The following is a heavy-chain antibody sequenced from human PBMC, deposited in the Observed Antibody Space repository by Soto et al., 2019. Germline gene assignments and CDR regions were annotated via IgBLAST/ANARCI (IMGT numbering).Heavy chain of an antibody. Sequence: QMQLQESGPGLVKPSETLSLTCAVSSASIITEQRWTWVRQPPGKGLEWIGEIHHSGSTNNNPSLWSRVTVSVDKSKTQCSLNLNSVTAADTALYYCARSFGWYAIDHWGQGTLVIVSS. J-gene: IGHJ4*02. D-gene: IGHD6-19*01. CDR2: IHHSGST. CDR3: ARSFGWYAIDH. CDR1: SASIITEQR. V-gene: IGHV4-4*02.